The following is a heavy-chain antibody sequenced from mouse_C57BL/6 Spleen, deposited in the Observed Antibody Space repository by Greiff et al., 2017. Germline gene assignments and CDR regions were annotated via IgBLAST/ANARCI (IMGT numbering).Heavy chain of an antibody. CDR2: IWGDGST. D-gene: IGHD2-14*01. V-gene: IGHV2-3*01. Sequence: QVQLQQSGPGLVAPSQSLSITCTVSGFSLTSYGVSWVRQPPGKGLEWLGVIWGDGSTNYHSALISRLGTSKDNSKSQVFLKLNSLQTDDTATYYCAKGGTPVEFDYWGQGTTLTVSS. CDR1: GFSLTSYG. CDR3: AKGGTPVEFDY. J-gene: IGHJ2*01.